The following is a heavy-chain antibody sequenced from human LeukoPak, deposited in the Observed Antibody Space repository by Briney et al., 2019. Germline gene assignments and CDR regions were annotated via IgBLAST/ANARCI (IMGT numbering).Heavy chain of an antibody. CDR2: INHSGST. J-gene: IGHJ6*04. D-gene: IGHD2-2*01. CDR1: GGSFSGYY. V-gene: IGHV4-34*01. Sequence: PSETLSLTCAVYGGSFSGYYWSWIRQPPGKGLEWIGEINHSGSTNYNPSLKSRVTISVDTSKNQFSLKLSSVTAADTAVYYCARHGQYCSSTSCYMDVWGKGTTVTISS. CDR3: ARHGQYCSSTSCYMDV.